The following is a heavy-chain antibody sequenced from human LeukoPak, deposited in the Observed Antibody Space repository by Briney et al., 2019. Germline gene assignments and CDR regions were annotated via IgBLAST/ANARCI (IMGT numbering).Heavy chain of an antibody. D-gene: IGHD6-13*01. Sequence: PSQTLSLTCAISGDSVSSNSAAWNWIRPSPSRGLEWLGRTYYRSKWYNDYAVSVKSRITINPDTSKDQFSLQLNSVTPEDTAVYYCASAGYSSSWYSTYWGQGTLVTVSS. V-gene: IGHV6-1*01. CDR1: GDSVSSNSAA. CDR2: TYYRSKWYN. CDR3: ASAGYSSSWYSTY. J-gene: IGHJ4*02.